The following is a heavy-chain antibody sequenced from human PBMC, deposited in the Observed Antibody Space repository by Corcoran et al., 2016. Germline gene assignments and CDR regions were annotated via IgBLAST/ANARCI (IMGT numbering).Heavy chain of an antibody. J-gene: IGHJ4*02. V-gene: IGHV3-7*01. CDR3: ARSSWHDH. D-gene: IGHD6-13*01. CDR2: IKGGENEK. Sequence: EVQLVESGGGLVQPGGSLRLSCAASGFLFNTYWMNWVRQAPGKGLEWVANIKGGENEKNYVDSVTGRFTISRDNTKNLVYRQMNSLRVEDTAVYYGARSSWHDHWGQGTLVTVSS. CDR1: GFLFNTYW.